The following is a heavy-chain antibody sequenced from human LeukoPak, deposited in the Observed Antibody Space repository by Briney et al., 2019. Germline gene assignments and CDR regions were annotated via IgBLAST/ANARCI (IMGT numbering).Heavy chain of an antibody. CDR1: GGSISTGGYY. Sequence: PSETLSLTCTVSGGSISTGGYYWSWIRQHPGKGLEWIAYIYYSGSTYYNPSLKSRVTISVDTSKNQFSLKLSSVTAADTAVYYCARGRGKVARLMDYWGQGTLVTVSS. V-gene: IGHV4-31*03. CDR3: ARGRGKVARLMDY. J-gene: IGHJ4*02. D-gene: IGHD2-15*01. CDR2: IYYSGST.